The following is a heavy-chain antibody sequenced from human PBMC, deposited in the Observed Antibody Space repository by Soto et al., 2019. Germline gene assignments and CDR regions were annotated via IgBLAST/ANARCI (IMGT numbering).Heavy chain of an antibody. CDR3: ARHPNIAAARGFDP. CDR1: GGSISSSSYY. CDR2: IYYSGST. Sequence: LSLTCTVSGGSISSSSYYWGWIRQPPGKGLEWIGSIYYSGSTYYNPSLKSRVTISVDTSKNQFSLKLSSVTAADTAVYYCARHPNIAAARGFDPWGQGTLVTVSS. J-gene: IGHJ5*02. V-gene: IGHV4-39*01. D-gene: IGHD6-13*01.